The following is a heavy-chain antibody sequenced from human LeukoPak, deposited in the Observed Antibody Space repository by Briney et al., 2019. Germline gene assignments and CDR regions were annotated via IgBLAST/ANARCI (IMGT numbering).Heavy chain of an antibody. V-gene: IGHV1-2*06. CDR1: GYTFTGYY. D-gene: IGHD4-17*01. J-gene: IGHJ4*02. CDR2: INPNSGGT. Sequence: ASVKVSCKASGYTFTGYYMHWVRQAPGQGLEWMGRINPNSGGTNYAQKFQGRVTMTRDTSISTAYMELSRLRSDDTAVYYCASGSYSVFLDDYGESLDYWGQGTLVTVSS. CDR3: ASGSYSVFLDDYGESLDY.